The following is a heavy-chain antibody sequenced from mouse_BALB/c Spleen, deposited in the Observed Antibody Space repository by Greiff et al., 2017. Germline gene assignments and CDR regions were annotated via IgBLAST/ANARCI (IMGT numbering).Heavy chain of an antibody. Sequence: EVQLVESGGGLVKPGGSLKLSCAASGFTFSDYYMYWVRQTPEKRLEWVATISDGGSYTYYPDSVKGRFTISRDNAKNNLYLQMSSLKSEDTAMYYCARGDYGNYFYFDYWGQGTTLTVSS. CDR2: ISDGGSYT. D-gene: IGHD2-1*01. CDR3: ARGDYGNYFYFDY. V-gene: IGHV5-4*02. CDR1: GFTFSDYY. J-gene: IGHJ2*01.